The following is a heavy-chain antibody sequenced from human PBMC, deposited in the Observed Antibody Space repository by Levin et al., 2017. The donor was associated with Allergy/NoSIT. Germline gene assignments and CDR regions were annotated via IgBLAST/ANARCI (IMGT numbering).Heavy chain of an antibody. CDR1: GFTFSSYA. Sequence: GESLKISCAASGFTFSSYAMSWVRQAPGKGLEWVSAISGSGGSTYYADSVKGRFTISRDNSKNTLYLQMNSLRAEDTAVYYCAKEAYYYGSGSYPPPDYWGQGTLVTVSS. J-gene: IGHJ4*02. D-gene: IGHD3-10*01. V-gene: IGHV3-23*01. CDR3: AKEAYYYGSGSYPPPDY. CDR2: ISGSGGST.